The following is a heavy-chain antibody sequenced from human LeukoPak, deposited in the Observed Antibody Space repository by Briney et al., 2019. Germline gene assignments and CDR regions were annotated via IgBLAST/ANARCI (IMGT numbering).Heavy chain of an antibody. Sequence: ASVKVSCKASGYTFTSYAMNWVRQAPGQGLEWMGWINTNTGNPTYAQGFTGRFVFSLDTSVSTAYLQISSLKAEDTAVYYCARDPGERGYSYGYYFDYWGQGTLATVSS. J-gene: IGHJ4*02. CDR1: GYTFTSYA. D-gene: IGHD5-18*01. CDR3: ARDPGERGYSYGYYFDY. V-gene: IGHV7-4-1*02. CDR2: INTNTGNP.